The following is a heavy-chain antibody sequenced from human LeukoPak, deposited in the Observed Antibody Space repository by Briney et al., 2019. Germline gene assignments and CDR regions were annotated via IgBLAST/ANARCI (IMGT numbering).Heavy chain of an antibody. V-gene: IGHV3-30*01. CDR2: ISYDGSNK. J-gene: IGHJ3*02. Sequence: PGGSLRLSCAASGFTFSSYAMHWVRQAPGKGLEWVAVISYDGSNKYYADSVKGRFTISRDNSKNTLYLQMNSLRAEDKAVYYCARFWERAFDIWGQETMVTVSS. CDR1: GFTFSSYA. CDR3: ARFWERAFDI. D-gene: IGHD1-26*01.